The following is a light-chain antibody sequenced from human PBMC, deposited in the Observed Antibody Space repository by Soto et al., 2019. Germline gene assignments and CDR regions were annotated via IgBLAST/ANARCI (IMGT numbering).Light chain of an antibody. Sequence: EIVLTQSPATLSLSPGERATLSCRASQSVSSYLAWYQPKPGQAPRLLIYDASNRAIGIPARFSGSGSGTDFTLTISSLEPEDFAIYYCQQRSNWPPVTFGGGTKVEIK. V-gene: IGKV3-11*01. CDR2: DAS. J-gene: IGKJ4*01. CDR3: QQRSNWPPVT. CDR1: QSVSSY.